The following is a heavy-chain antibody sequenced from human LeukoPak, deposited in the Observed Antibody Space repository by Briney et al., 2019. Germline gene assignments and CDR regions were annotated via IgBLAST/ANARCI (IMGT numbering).Heavy chain of an antibody. D-gene: IGHD3-10*01. CDR1: GFTFSSYA. Sequence: GGSLRLSCAASGFTFSSYAMNWVRQAPGKGLEWVSAISGSGSSTYYADSVKGRFTISRDNSKNTLYLQMNSLRAEDTAVYYCAKDLRLRVVSGSFGWGQGTLVTVSS. V-gene: IGHV3-23*01. J-gene: IGHJ4*02. CDR3: AKDLRLRVVSGSFG. CDR2: ISGSGSST.